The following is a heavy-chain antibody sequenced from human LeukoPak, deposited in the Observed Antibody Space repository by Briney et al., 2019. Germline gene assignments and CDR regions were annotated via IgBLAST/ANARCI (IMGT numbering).Heavy chain of an antibody. J-gene: IGHJ4*02. CDR3: ANLRGYSYGYGYS. CDR2: ISTSGST. Sequence: SQTLSLTCTYSGTYYWSWIRQPAGKGLEWIGRISTSGSTNYNPSLKSRVTISVDTSKNQFSLKLSSVTAADTAVYYCANLRGYSYGYGYSWGQGTLVTVSS. V-gene: IGHV4-61*02. D-gene: IGHD5-18*01. CDR1: GTYY.